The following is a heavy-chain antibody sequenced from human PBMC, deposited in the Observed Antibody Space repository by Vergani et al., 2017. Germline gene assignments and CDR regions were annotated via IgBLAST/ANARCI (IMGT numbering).Heavy chain of an antibody. D-gene: IGHD6-6*01. Sequence: EVQLVESGGGLVKPGGSPRLSCAASGFTFSSYSMNWVRQAPGKGLEWVSSISSSSIYRYYADSVKGRFTISRDNAKNSLYLQMKSLRAEDTAVYYCARDQTSYSSSIGYWGQGTLVTVSS. V-gene: IGHV3-21*01. CDR3: ARDQTSYSSSIGY. J-gene: IGHJ4*02. CDR2: ISSSSIYR. CDR1: GFTFSSYS.